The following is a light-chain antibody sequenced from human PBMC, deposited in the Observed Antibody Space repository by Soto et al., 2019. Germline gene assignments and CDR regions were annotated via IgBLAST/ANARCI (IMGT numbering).Light chain of an antibody. V-gene: IGLV1-47*01. CDR1: SSNIGSNY. CDR2: RNN. CDR3: AAWDDSRSGYV. J-gene: IGLJ1*01. Sequence: QSVLTQPPSASGTPGQRVTISCSGSSSNIGSNYVYWYQQLPGTAPKLLIYRNNQRPSGVPDRFSGSKSGTSASLAISGLRYEDEADYYCAAWDDSRSGYVFGTGTKVTVL.